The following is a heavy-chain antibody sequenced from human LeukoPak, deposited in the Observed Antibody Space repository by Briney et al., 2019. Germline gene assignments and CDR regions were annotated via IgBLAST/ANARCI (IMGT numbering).Heavy chain of an antibody. D-gene: IGHD3-10*01. Sequence: PGGSLRLSCAVPGFTFSSYWMHWGRQAPGKGLVWVSRINSDGGSTSYAGSVKGRFTISRDNAKDTLYLQMNSLRAEDTAVYYCARDGTMGRLKDAFDIWGQGTMVTVSS. CDR2: INSDGGST. V-gene: IGHV3-74*01. J-gene: IGHJ3*02. CDR3: ARDGTMGRLKDAFDI. CDR1: GFTFSSYW.